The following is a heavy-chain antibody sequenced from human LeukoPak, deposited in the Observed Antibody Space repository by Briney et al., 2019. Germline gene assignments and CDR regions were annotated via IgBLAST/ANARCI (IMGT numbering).Heavy chain of an antibody. Sequence: GGSLRLSCAASGFTFSSYPMTWVRQAPGKGLEWVSGISSSGGTTYYADSVKGRFTISRDNSKNTLYLQMNSLRAEDTAVYYCAKCVVAALGVDYWGQGTLVTVSS. CDR3: AKCVVAALGVDY. D-gene: IGHD2-15*01. CDR2: ISSSGGTT. J-gene: IGHJ4*02. V-gene: IGHV3-23*01. CDR1: GFTFSSYP.